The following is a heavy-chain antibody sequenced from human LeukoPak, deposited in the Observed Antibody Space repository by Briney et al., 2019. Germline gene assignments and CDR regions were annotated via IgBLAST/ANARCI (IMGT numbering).Heavy chain of an antibody. CDR3: ARVPSGDYAGAFDI. CDR2: IIPIFGTA. Sequence: SVKVSCKASGGTFSSYAISWVRQAPGQGLEWMGGIIPIFGTANYAQKFQGRVTITTDESTSTAYMELSSLRSEDTAVYYCARVPSGDYAGAFDIWGQGTMVTVSS. CDR1: GGTFSSYA. D-gene: IGHD4-17*01. V-gene: IGHV1-69*05. J-gene: IGHJ3*02.